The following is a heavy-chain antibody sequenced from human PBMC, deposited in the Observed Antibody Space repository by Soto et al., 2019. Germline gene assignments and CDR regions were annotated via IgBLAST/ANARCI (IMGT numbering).Heavy chain of an antibody. J-gene: IGHJ6*02. V-gene: IGHV4-34*01. D-gene: IGHD3-16*02. CDR1: GGSFSGYY. CDR3: ARGRSLPLFYYYYGMDV. Sequence: SETLSLTRAVYGGSFSGYYWSWIRQPPGKGLERMGEINHSGSTNYNPSLKSRVTISVDTSKNQFSLKLSSVTAADAAVYYCARGRSLPLFYYYYGMDVWGQGTTVTVSS. CDR2: INHSGST.